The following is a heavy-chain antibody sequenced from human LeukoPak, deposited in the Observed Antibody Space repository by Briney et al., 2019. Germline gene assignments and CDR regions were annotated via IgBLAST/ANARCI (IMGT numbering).Heavy chain of an antibody. V-gene: IGHV4-61*01. CDR2: IYYSGNT. CDR3: ARCRGSSGYHFDC. CDR1: GGSVGSGSYY. D-gene: IGHD3-22*01. J-gene: IGHJ4*02. Sequence: PSETLCLTCTVSGGSVGSGSYYWSWIRQPPGQGLESIRYIYYSGNTNYIPSRKTRVTISVDTSKNQFSMKLSSVTAADTAVYYCARCRGSSGYHFDCWGQGTLVTVSS.